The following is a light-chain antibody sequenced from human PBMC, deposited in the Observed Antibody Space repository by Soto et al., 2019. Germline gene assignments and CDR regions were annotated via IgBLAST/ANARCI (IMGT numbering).Light chain of an antibody. CDR2: GAS. CDR1: QSVSSN. CDR3: HQYNNWPPWT. Sequence: EIAMTQSPATLSVSPGERATLSCSASQSVSSNLAWYQQKPGQAPRLLIYGASTRATGVPARFSGSGSGTEFTLTISSLQTEDFAVYYCHQYNNWPPWTFGQGTKVDIK. J-gene: IGKJ1*01. V-gene: IGKV3-15*01.